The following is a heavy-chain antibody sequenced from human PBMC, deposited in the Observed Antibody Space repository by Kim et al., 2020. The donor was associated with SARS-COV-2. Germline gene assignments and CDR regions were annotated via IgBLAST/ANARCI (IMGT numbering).Heavy chain of an antibody. J-gene: IGHJ4*02. V-gene: IGHV3-74*01. CDR2: INSDGTTT. CDR1: GFTFSSTW. Sequence: GGSLRLSCAASGFTFSSTWMHWVRQAPGGGLVWVSRINSDGTTTNYADSVKGRFSISRDNAKNTLYLQMTSLRAEDTAIYYCARPLYDYVWGTYWGQGTLVPVSS. CDR3: ARPLYDYVWGTY. D-gene: IGHD3-16*01.